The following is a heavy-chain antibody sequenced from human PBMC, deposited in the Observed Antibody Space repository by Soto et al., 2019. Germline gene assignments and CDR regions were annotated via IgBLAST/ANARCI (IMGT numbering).Heavy chain of an antibody. CDR3: AKDPYYYDTSEMDV. Sequence: TGGSLRLSCAASGLTFSSYAMSWVRQAPGKGLEWVSAIGGSGGSTYYADSVKGRFTISRDNSKNTLFLQMNSLRAEDTAVYYCAKDPYYYDTSEMDVWGQGTTVTVSS. D-gene: IGHD3-22*01. CDR2: IGGSGGST. V-gene: IGHV3-23*01. J-gene: IGHJ6*02. CDR1: GLTFSSYA.